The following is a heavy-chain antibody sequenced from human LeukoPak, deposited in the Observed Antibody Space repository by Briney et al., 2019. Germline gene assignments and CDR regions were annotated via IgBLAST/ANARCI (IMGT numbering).Heavy chain of an antibody. CDR2: IYYSGST. J-gene: IGHJ3*02. D-gene: IGHD3-3*02. CDR3: ARVAWYFEQAFDI. CDR1: GGSISSGSYC. Sequence: SQTLSLTCTVSGGSISSGSYCWSWIRQPAGKGLEWIGYIYYSGSTNYNPSLKSRVTISVDTSKNQFSLRLSSVTAADTAMYYCARVAWYFEQAFDIWGQGTMVTVSS. V-gene: IGHV4-61*09.